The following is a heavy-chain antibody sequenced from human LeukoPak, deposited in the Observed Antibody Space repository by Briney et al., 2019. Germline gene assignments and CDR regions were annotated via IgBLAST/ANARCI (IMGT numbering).Heavy chain of an antibody. CDR2: ISGSGDST. J-gene: IGHJ6*02. CDR1: GLTFNNYA. D-gene: IGHD3-3*01. V-gene: IGHV3-23*01. Sequence: GGSLRLSCVASGLTFNNYAMNWVRQAPGKGLEWVSGISGSGDSTYYADSVKGRFTISRDNSKNSLYLQMNSLRAEDTAVYYCAAPGVTIFGVVIGDYYYGMDVWGQGTTVTVSS. CDR3: AAPGVTIFGVVIGDYYYGMDV.